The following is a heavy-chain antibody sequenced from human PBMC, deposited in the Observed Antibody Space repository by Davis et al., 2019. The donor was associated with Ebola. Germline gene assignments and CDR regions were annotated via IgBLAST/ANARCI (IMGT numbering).Heavy chain of an antibody. Sequence: GESLKISCKGSGYSFTSYWIGWVRQMPGKGLEWMGIIYPGDSDTRYSPSFQGQVTISADKSISTAYLQWSSRKASDTAMYYCARLDGPYSSSPWYFDYWGQGTLVTVSS. CDR2: IYPGDSDT. CDR1: GYSFTSYW. D-gene: IGHD6-6*01. CDR3: ARLDGPYSSSPWYFDY. V-gene: IGHV5-51*01. J-gene: IGHJ4*02.